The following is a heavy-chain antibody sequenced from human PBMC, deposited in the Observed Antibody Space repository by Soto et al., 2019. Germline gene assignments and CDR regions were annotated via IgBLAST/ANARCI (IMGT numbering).Heavy chain of an antibody. CDR1: GFTFSSYG. J-gene: IGHJ3*02. D-gene: IGHD2-15*01. CDR2: IWYDGSNK. V-gene: IGHV3-33*01. Sequence: GGSLRLSCAASGFTFSSYGMHWVRQAPGKGLEWVAVIWYDGSNKYYADSVKGRYTISRDNSKNTLYLQMNSLRAEDTAVYYCAIGGGRAFDIWGQGTMVTVSS. CDR3: AIGGGRAFDI.